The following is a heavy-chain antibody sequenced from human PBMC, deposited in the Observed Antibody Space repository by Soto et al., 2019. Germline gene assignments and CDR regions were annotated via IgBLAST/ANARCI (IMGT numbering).Heavy chain of an antibody. CDR2: ISDDGSNK. Sequence: GGSLRLSCAASGFAFSSYAMHWVRQAPGKGLEWVAIISDDGSNKYNADSVKGRFTISRDNSRNTLFLQMNSLRAEDTAVYYCARDRSVSAWYYVDYWGQGTLVTVSS. D-gene: IGHD6-25*01. V-gene: IGHV3-30-3*01. CDR1: GFAFSSYA. CDR3: ARDRSVSAWYYVDY. J-gene: IGHJ4*02.